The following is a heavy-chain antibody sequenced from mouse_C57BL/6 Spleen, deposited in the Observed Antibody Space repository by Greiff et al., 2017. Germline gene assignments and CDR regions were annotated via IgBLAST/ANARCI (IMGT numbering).Heavy chain of an antibody. V-gene: IGHV1-7*01. Sequence: VQRVESGAELAKPGASVKLSCKASGYTFTSYWMHWVKQRPGQGLEWIGYINPSSGYTKYNQKFKDKATLTADKSSSTAYMQLSSLTYEDSAVYYCARPGYGNFYAMDYWGQGTSVTVSS. CDR1: GYTFTSYW. D-gene: IGHD2-10*02. CDR3: ARPGYGNFYAMDY. CDR2: INPSSGYT. J-gene: IGHJ4*01.